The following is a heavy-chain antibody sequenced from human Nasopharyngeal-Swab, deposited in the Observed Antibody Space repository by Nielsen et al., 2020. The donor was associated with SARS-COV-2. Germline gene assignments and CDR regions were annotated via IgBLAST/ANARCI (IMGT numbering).Heavy chain of an antibody. CDR2: ISYSGST. CDR3: ARADYYYGSSGYFAGYYFDY. J-gene: IGHJ4*02. Sequence: SETLSLTCTVSARSISSYYWSWIRQPQGRGLEWIGYISYSGSTNYNPSLKTRVTISVDTSKNQFSLKLSSVTAADTAVYYCARADYYYGSSGYFAGYYFDYWGQGTLVTVSS. D-gene: IGHD3-22*01. V-gene: IGHV4-59*01. CDR1: ARSISSYY.